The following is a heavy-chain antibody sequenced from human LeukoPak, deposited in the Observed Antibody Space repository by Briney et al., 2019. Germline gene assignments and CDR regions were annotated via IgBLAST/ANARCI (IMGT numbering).Heavy chain of an antibody. CDR3: ARDKIGGPTLLGY. CDR1: GFTFSDFW. D-gene: IGHD3-16*01. CDR2: IKQDGSEK. Sequence: PGGSLRLSCAASGFTFSDFWMSWVRQAPGKGLEWVANIKQDGSEKYYLDSVKGRFTISRDNAKNSLYLQVNSLRAEDTAVYYCARDKIGGPTLLGYWGQGTLVTVSS. V-gene: IGHV3-7*01. J-gene: IGHJ4*02.